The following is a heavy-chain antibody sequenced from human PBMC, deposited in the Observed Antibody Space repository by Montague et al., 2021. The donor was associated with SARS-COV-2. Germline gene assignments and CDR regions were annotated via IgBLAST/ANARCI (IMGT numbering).Heavy chain of an antibody. CDR3: ARGGGSGYRYYFDY. D-gene: IGHD3-22*01. CDR2: T. V-gene: IGHV4-59*09. Sequence: TNKKPSLKSRVTISVDTSKNQFSLKLSSVTAADKAVDYCARGGGSGYRYYFDYWGQGSLGTVSS. J-gene: IGHJ4*02.